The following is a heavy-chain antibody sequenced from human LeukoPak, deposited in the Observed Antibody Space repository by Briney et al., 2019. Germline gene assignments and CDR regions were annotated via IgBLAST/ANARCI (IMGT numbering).Heavy chain of an antibody. Sequence: SETLSLTCTVSGGSISSYYWSWIRQPPGKGLAWIGYIYYSQSTNYNPSLKRRVTIPVNTSKNQFSLKLTSVAAADTAVYYCAKMTIHCDSGGWGQGRLVTVAS. CDR1: GGSISSYY. D-gene: IGHD4-23*01. V-gene: IGHV4-59*01. CDR2: IYYSQST. J-gene: IGHJ4*02. CDR3: AKMTIHCDSGG.